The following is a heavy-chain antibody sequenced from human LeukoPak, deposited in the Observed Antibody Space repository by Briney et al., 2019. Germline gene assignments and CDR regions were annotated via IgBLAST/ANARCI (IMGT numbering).Heavy chain of an antibody. V-gene: IGHV1-69*10. CDR2: IIPILGIA. D-gene: IGHD2-15*01. J-gene: IGHJ5*02. CDR1: GGTFSSYA. CDR3: ARGPPGYCSGGSCYSSPVNWFDP. Sequence: SVKVSCKASGGTFSSYAISWVRQAPGQGLEWRGRIIPILGIANYAQKFQGRVTITADKSTSTAYMELSSLRSEDTAVYYCARGPPGYCSGGSCYSSPVNWFDPWGQGTLVTVSS.